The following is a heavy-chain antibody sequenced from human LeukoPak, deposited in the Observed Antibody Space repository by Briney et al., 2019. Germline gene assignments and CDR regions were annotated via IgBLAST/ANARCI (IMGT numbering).Heavy chain of an antibody. CDR3: ARVIIESAAFDY. CDR1: GGSLSSRDYN. V-gene: IGHV4-31*03. D-gene: IGHD6-13*01. J-gene: IGHJ4*02. Sequence: SETLSLTCTVSGGSLSSRDYNWNWIRQHPGKGLEWIGYIYSSGSIYYNPSLKSRVTISVDTSKSQFSLNLSSVTAADTAVYYCARVIIESAAFDYWGQGTLVTVSS. CDR2: IYSSGSI.